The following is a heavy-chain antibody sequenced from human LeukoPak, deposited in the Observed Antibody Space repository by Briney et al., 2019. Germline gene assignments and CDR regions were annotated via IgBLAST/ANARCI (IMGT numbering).Heavy chain of an antibody. Sequence: GGSLRLSCAASGFTFSSYSMNWVRQAPGKGLEWVSYISSSSSTIYYADSVKGRFTISIDNAKNSLYLQMNSLRAEDTAVYYCAKGVVVAPGRGDFDYWGQGTLVTVSS. CDR3: AKGVVVAPGRGDFDY. CDR1: GFTFSSYS. CDR2: ISSSSSTI. D-gene: IGHD2-2*01. J-gene: IGHJ4*02. V-gene: IGHV3-48*01.